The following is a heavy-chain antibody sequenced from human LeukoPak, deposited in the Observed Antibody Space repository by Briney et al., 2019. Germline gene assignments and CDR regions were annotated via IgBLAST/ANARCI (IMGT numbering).Heavy chain of an antibody. D-gene: IGHD4-23*01. Sequence: GGSLRLSCAASGFIFSGSDVHWVRQAPGKGLEWVAVTWYDGSNKYYADSVKGRFTSSRDNSKNTLHLQMDSLRAEDTAVYYCATGSRRGYGGNSDPGFDYWGQGTLVTVSS. V-gene: IGHV3-33*08. CDR1: GFIFSGSD. CDR3: ATGSRRGYGGNSDPGFDY. J-gene: IGHJ4*02. CDR2: TWYDGSNK.